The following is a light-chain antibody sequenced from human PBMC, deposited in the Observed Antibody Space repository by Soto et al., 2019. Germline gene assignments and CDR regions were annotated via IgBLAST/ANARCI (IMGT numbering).Light chain of an antibody. CDR1: QSISSW. CDR3: QQYNSYSQK. V-gene: IGKV1-5*03. CDR2: KAS. Sequence: DIQMTQSPSTLSASVGDRVTITCRASQSISSWLAWYQQKPGKAPKLLIYKASSLESGVPPRFSGSGSGTEFTLTISSLQPDDFATYYCQQYNSYSQKFGQGTKVDIK. J-gene: IGKJ1*01.